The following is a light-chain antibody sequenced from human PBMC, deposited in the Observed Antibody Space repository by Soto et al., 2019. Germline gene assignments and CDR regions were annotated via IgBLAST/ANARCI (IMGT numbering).Light chain of an antibody. CDR3: SAYTTSSTVV. CDR1: SXDIGYYNY. CDR2: DVS. Sequence: LAQPASVSGYPGQSITISCTGTSXDIGYYNYVSWYQQHPGKAPKVMIYDVSNRPSGVSNRFSGSKSANTASLTISGLQAEDEADYHCSAYTTSSTVVFGSGTKVTVL. J-gene: IGLJ1*01. V-gene: IGLV2-14*03.